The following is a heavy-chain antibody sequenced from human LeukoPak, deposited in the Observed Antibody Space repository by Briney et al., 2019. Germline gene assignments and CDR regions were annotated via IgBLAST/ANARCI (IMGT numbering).Heavy chain of an antibody. CDR2: IYYSGST. CDR3: ARAQQLVLSGAFDI. V-gene: IGHV4-59*01. CDR1: GGSISSYY. J-gene: IGHJ3*02. D-gene: IGHD6-6*01. Sequence: SETLSLTCTVSGGSISSYYWSWIRQPQGQGLEWNGYIYYSGSTNSNPSLNSRATISVTPSDNQFSLKLSLRTAADTAVYYCARAQQLVLSGAFDIWGQGTMVTVSS.